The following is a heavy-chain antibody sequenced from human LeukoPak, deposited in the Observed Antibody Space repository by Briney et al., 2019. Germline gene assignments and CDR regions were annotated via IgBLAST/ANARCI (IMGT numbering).Heavy chain of an antibody. CDR2: ISYDGSNK. V-gene: IGHV3-30*18. Sequence: GRSLRLSCAASGFTFSSYGMHWVRQAPGKGLEWVAVISYDGSNKYYADSVKGRFTISRDNSKNTLYLQMNGLRAEDTAVYYCAKDLVSGIFDYWGQGTLVTVSS. J-gene: IGHJ4*02. CDR3: AKDLVSGIFDY. CDR1: GFTFSSYG.